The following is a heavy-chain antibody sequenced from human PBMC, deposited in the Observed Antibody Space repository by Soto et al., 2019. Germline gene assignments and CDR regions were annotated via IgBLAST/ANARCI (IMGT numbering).Heavy chain of an antibody. J-gene: IGHJ6*02. Sequence: QVQLVQSGAEVKKPGASVKVSCKASGYTFTRYDINWVRQATGQGLEWMGWMNPNSGNTGYAQKFQGRVTMTRNTSISTAYMELSSLRSEDTAVYYCAREGCISTSCYAGVPTGRVPYYYYGMDVWGQGTTVTVSS. D-gene: IGHD2-2*01. V-gene: IGHV1-8*01. CDR2: MNPNSGNT. CDR3: AREGCISTSCYAGVPTGRVPYYYYGMDV. CDR1: GYTFTRYD.